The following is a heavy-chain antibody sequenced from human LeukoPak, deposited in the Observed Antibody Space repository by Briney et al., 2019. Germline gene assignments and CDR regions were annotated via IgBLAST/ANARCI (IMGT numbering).Heavy chain of an antibody. CDR2: IYYSGST. J-gene: IGHJ4*02. Sequence: SETLSLTCTVSGGSISSSSYYWGWIRQPPGKGLEWIGSIYYSGSTYYNPSLKSRVTISVDTSKNQFSLKLSSVTAADTAVYYCARSLRGSAWDWGQGTLSPSPQ. CDR3: ARSLRGSAWD. CDR1: GGSISSSSYY. V-gene: IGHV4-39*01. D-gene: IGHD2-15*01.